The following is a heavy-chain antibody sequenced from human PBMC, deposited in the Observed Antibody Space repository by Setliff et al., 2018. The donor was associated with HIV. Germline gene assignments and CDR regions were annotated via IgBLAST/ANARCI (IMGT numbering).Heavy chain of an antibody. D-gene: IGHD4-4*01. CDR3: VKGGDYNRRGFFDS. V-gene: IGHV3-23*01. CDR2: ISRSGVST. CDR1: GLTFSTSA. Sequence: GGSLRLSCVVSGLTFSTSAMSWVRQGPGKGLHWVAGISRSGVSTHYADPLKGRFSISRDNSKNTLLLQMNSLRVEETALYYCVKGGDYNRRGFFDSWGLGTQVTVSS. J-gene: IGHJ4*02.